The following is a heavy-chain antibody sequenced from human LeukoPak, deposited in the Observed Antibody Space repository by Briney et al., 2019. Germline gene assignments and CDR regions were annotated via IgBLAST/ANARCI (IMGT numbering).Heavy chain of an antibody. D-gene: IGHD4-17*01. V-gene: IGHV4-31*03. CDR1: GGSISSGGYY. Sequence: PSQTLSLTCTVSGGSISSGGYYWSWIRQHPGKGLEWIGYIYCSGSTYYNPSLKSRVTISVDTSKNRFSLKLSSVTAADTAVYYCARGTTVTTFDYWGQGTLVTVSS. CDR3: ARGTTVTTFDY. CDR2: IYCSGST. J-gene: IGHJ4*02.